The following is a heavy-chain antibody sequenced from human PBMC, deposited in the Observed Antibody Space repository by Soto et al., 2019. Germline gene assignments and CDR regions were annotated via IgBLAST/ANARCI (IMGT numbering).Heavy chain of an antibody. Sequence: SETLSLTCTVSGGSISSYCWSWIRQPPGKGLEWIGYIYYSGSTNYNPSLKSRVTISVDTSKNQFSLKLSSVTAADTAVYYCARLLFGAANWSDPWGQGTLVTVSS. CDR1: GGSISSYC. J-gene: IGHJ5*02. CDR3: ARLLFGAANWSDP. D-gene: IGHD3-10*01. V-gene: IGHV4-59*01. CDR2: IYYSGST.